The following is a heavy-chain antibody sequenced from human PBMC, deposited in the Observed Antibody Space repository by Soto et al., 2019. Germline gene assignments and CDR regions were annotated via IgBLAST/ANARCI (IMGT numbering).Heavy chain of an antibody. D-gene: IGHD3-10*01. CDR3: TTDFGELLDFDY. V-gene: IGHV3-15*01. CDR1: GFTFSNAW. J-gene: IGHJ4*02. Sequence: EVQLVESGGGLVQPGGSLRLSCAASGFTFSNAWMSWVRQAPGKGLEWVGRIKSKTDGGTTDYAAPVKGRFTISRDDSKNTLYLQMNSLKTEDTAVYYCTTDFGELLDFDYWGQGTLVTVSS. CDR2: IKSKTDGGTT.